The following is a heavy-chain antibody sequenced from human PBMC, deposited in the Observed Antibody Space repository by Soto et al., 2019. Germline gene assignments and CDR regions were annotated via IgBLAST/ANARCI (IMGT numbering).Heavy chain of an antibody. Sequence: ASVKVSCTASGGTFSSYAISWVRQAPGQGLEWMGGIIPIFGTANYAQKFQGRVTITADESTSTAYMELSSLRSEDTAVYYCARELENRRSDWLQYYYYYYGMDVWGQGTTVTVSS. CDR1: GGTFSSYA. CDR2: IIPIFGTA. J-gene: IGHJ6*02. CDR3: ARELENRRSDWLQYYYYYYGMDV. V-gene: IGHV1-69*13. D-gene: IGHD3-9*01.